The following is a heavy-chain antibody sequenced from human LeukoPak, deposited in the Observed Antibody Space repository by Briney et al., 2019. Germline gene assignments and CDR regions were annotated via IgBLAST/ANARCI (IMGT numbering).Heavy chain of an antibody. CDR1: GGSFSSGSSY. CDR3: ARDLIYLTNYYYGMDV. D-gene: IGHD4/OR15-4a*01. J-gene: IGHJ6*02. V-gene: IGHV4-61*01. CDR2: MYYSGNT. Sequence: PSETLSLTCVISGGSFSSGSSYWSWIRQPPGKGLEWIGYMYYSGNTSYNPSLKSRVTISVDTSKNQFSLKLNSVTAADTAVYYCARDLIYLTNYYYGMDVWGQGTTVTVSS.